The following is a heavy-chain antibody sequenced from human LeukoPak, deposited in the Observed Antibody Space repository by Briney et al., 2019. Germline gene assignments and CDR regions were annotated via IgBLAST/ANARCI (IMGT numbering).Heavy chain of an antibody. V-gene: IGHV3-30*04. CDR3: ARDLKTAMDYFDY. CDR1: GFTFSTYS. J-gene: IGHJ4*02. CDR2: ILYDGSKK. D-gene: IGHD2-2*01. Sequence: GGSLRLSCAASGFTFSTYSIHWVRQAPGKGLEWVAIILYDGSKKYYADSVKGRFTISRDNSKNTLFLQMNSLRPEDTAVYYCARDLKTAMDYFDYWGQGALVTVSS.